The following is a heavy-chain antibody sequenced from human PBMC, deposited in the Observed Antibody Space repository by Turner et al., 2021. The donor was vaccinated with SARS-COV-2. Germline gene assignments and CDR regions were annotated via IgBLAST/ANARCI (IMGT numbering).Heavy chain of an antibody. CDR1: GFSLRDYY. Sequence: QVQLVESGGGLVKPGGSLRLSCAASGFSLRDYYMSWIRQAPGKGLEWVSYISSSGSTIYYADSVKGRFTISRDNAKNSLYLQMNSLRAEDTAVYYCARDPSKIQLWLHYYFDYWGQGTLVTVSS. V-gene: IGHV3-11*04. J-gene: IGHJ4*02. CDR2: ISSSGSTI. D-gene: IGHD5-18*01. CDR3: ARDPSKIQLWLHYYFDY.